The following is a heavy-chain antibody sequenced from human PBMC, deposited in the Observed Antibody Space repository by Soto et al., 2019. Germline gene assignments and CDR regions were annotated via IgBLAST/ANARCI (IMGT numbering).Heavy chain of an antibody. V-gene: IGHV3-30-3*01. J-gene: IGHJ4*02. CDR2: ISYDGSTK. D-gene: IGHD6-13*01. CDR3: AREGIAESGPNYYDF. Sequence: QVQLVASGGGVVQPGRSLTIFRTASGFTFKHNAMHWIRQAPAKGLEWVADISYDGSTKNYADSVTGRFTISRDNSKNTLSLQMSALKGEDTATYYCAREGIAESGPNYYDFWGQGTLVGVSS. CDR1: GFTFKHNA.